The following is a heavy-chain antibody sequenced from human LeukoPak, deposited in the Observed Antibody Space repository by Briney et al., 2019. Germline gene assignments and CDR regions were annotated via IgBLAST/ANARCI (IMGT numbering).Heavy chain of an antibody. CDR1: GFTLRSYS. CDR3: ARLTVYAFDI. CDR2: ISSSSSYI. Sequence: GGSLRLSCAPSGFTLRSYSMNWVRQAPGKGLEWVSSISSSSSYIYYADSVKGRFTISRDNAKNSLYLQMNSLRAEDTAVYYCARLTVYAFDIWGQGTMVTVSS. V-gene: IGHV3-21*01. D-gene: IGHD3-3*01. J-gene: IGHJ3*02.